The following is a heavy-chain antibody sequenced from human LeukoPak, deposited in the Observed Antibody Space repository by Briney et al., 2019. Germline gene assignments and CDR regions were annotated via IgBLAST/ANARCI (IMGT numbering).Heavy chain of an antibody. V-gene: IGHV3-48*03. Sequence: GGSLRLSCAASGFTFSSYEMNWVRQAPGKGLEWVSYISSSGSTIYYADSVKGRFTISRDNAKNPLYLQMNSLRAEDTAVYYCARKYYYGSGSYYLSYFDYWGRGTLVTVSS. CDR2: ISSSGSTI. J-gene: IGHJ4*02. D-gene: IGHD3-10*01. CDR3: ARKYYYGSGSYYLSYFDY. CDR1: GFTFSSYE.